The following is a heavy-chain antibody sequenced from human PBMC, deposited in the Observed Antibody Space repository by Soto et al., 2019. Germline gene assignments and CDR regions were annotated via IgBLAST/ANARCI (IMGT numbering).Heavy chain of an antibody. V-gene: IGHV1-18*04. CDR3: AIANYGDDDY. CDR2: IKAYNGNT. CDR1: GYTFSTST. D-gene: IGHD4-17*01. Sequence: LVQSGAEAKKPGTSVKVSCKASGYTFSTSTISWVRQAPGQGLEWLGWIKAYNGNTNYAPKLQGRVTMTTATSTSTPYLWLRSVTNADTTMYYSAIANYGDDDYRCQGTLVSVSS. J-gene: IGHJ4*02.